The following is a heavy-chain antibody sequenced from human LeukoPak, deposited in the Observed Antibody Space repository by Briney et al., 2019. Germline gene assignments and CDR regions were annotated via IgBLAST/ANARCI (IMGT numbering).Heavy chain of an antibody. CDR3: ARSIPRYDGSAYYPDY. D-gene: IGHD3-22*01. CDR1: GFTFSGYG. Sequence: PGRSLRLSCAASGFTFSGYGMHWVRQAPGKGLEWVAVIWYDGSNDDYADSVKDRFTISRDNSKNTLYLQMNSLRAEDTAVYYCARSIPRYDGSAYYPDYWGQGTLVTVSS. V-gene: IGHV3-33*01. CDR2: IWYDGSND. J-gene: IGHJ4*02.